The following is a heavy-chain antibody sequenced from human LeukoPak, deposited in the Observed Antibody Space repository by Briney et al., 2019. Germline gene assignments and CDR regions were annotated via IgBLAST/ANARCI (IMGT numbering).Heavy chain of an antibody. CDR2: IYYSGDT. CDR1: GGSISSGYYY. CDR3: ARGGSYTMVKNY. J-gene: IGHJ4*02. D-gene: IGHD1-26*01. Sequence: SETLSLTRTLSGGSISSGYYYWGWIRQPPGKGLEWIGCIYYSGDTYYNPSLKSRVTISLDTSKNQFSLRLSSVSAADTAVYYCARGGSYTMVKNYWGQGTLVTVSS. V-gene: IGHV4-39*07.